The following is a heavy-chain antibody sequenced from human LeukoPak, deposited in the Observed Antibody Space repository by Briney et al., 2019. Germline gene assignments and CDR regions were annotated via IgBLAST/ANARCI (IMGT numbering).Heavy chain of an antibody. CDR3: ARSYYDSSGFDY. CDR1: GFTFSSYA. D-gene: IGHD3-22*01. Sequence: GGSLRLSCAASGFTFSSYAMHWVRQAPGKGLEWVAVISYDGSNKYYADSVKGRFTISRDNSKNTLYLQMNSLRAEDTAVYHCARSYYDSSGFDYWGQGTLVTVSS. CDR2: ISYDGSNK. J-gene: IGHJ4*02. V-gene: IGHV3-30-3*01.